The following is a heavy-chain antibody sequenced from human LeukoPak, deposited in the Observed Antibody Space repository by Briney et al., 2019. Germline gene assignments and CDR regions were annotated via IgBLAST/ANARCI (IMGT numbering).Heavy chain of an antibody. CDR3: ARVRIAAAGTKGWFDP. CDR1: GYMFTSSV. V-gene: IGHV1-8*01. J-gene: IGHJ5*02. CDR2: MHPYSSKT. D-gene: IGHD6-13*01. Sequence: ALGRLCCKAAGYMFTSSVINSVRGATGQRLEGMGWMHPYSSKTGYAKKLPGRVAITRTTAISTAYMELSSLRSEDTAVYYCARVRIAAAGTKGWFDPWGQGTLVTVSS.